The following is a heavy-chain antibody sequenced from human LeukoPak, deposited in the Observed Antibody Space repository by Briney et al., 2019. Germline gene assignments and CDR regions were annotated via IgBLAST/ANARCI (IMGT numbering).Heavy chain of an antibody. CDR2: IYPGDSDP. D-gene: IGHD6-13*01. V-gene: IGHV5-51*01. Sequence: GESLKISCKGSGCTFTTYWIGWVRQMPGTGLEWMGIIYPGDSDPRYSPSFQGQVTISADTSISTAYLQWRSLKASDSAMYYCVRHGLGSSWFGFDYWGQGTLVTVSS. CDR3: VRHGLGSSWFGFDY. J-gene: IGHJ4*02. CDR1: GCTFTTYW.